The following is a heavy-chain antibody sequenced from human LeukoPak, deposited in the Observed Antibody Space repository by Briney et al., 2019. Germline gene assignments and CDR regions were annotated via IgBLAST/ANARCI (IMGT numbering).Heavy chain of an antibody. CDR2: ISSSGSTI. V-gene: IGHV3-11*01. CDR1: GFTFSDYY. J-gene: IGHJ4*02. D-gene: IGHD6-6*01. Sequence: GGSLRLSCAASGFTFSDYYMSWIRQAPGKGLEWVSYISSSGSTIYYAGSVKGRFTISRDNAKNSLYLQMNSLRAEDTAEYYCARAGRQLNFDYWGQGTLVTVSS. CDR3: ARAGRQLNFDY.